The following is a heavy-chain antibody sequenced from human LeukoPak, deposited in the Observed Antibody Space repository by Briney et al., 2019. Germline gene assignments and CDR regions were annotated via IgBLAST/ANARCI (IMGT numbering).Heavy chain of an antibody. Sequence: SETLSLTCVVSGGSLHRSFWTWVRQPPGKGLEWIGSIYSSGTTDYSPSLKSRLTISIDTSKNQFSLRLASVTAADTAVYYCGRRPAVDGPIDNWGQGILVAVSS. CDR1: GGSLHRSF. CDR3: GRRPAVDGPIDN. J-gene: IGHJ4*02. CDR2: IYSSGTT. D-gene: IGHD3/OR15-3a*01. V-gene: IGHV4-59*01.